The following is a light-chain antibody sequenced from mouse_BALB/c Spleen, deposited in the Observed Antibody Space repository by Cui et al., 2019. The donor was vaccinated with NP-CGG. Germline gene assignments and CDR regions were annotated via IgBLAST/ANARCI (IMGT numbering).Light chain of an antibody. Sequence: QAVVTQESAHTTSPGEKVTLTCRSSTGAVTTSNYANWVQEKPDHLFTGLIGGTNNRVPGVPARFSGSLIGDKAALTITGAQTEDEAIYFCALWYSNHWVFGGGTKLTV. V-gene: IGLV1*01. J-gene: IGLJ1*01. CDR1: TGAVTTSNY. CDR2: GTN. CDR3: ALWYSNHWV.